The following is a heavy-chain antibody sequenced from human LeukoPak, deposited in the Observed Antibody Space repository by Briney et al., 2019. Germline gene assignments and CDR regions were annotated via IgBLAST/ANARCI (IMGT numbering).Heavy chain of an antibody. V-gene: IGHV3-23*01. CDR2: ISGSGGST. Sequence: GGSLRLSCAASGFTFSSYAMSWVRQAPGKGLEWVSAISGSGGSTYYADSVKGRFTISRDNSKNTLYLQMNSLRAEDTAVYYYAKDEWELLLLDYWGQGTLVTVSS. D-gene: IGHD1-26*01. CDR1: GFTFSSYA. J-gene: IGHJ4*02. CDR3: AKDEWELLLLDY.